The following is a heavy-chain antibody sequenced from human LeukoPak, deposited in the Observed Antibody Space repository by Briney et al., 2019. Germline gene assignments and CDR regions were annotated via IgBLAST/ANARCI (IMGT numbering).Heavy chain of an antibody. V-gene: IGHV3-30*18. CDR1: GFTFRSYG. CDR3: AKDVLLWFGEFKTYGMDV. CDR2: ISYDGSNT. J-gene: IGHJ6*02. Sequence: PGRPLRLSCAASGFTFRSYGMHWARQAPGKGLEGVAVISYDGSNTYYADSVKGRFTISRDNSKNTLYLQMNSLRAEETAVYYCAKDVLLWFGEFKTYGMDVWGQGTTVTVSS. D-gene: IGHD3-10*01.